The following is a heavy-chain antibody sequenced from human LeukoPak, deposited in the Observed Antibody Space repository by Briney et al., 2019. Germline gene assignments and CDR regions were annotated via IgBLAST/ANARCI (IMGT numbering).Heavy chain of an antibody. D-gene: IGHD3-3*01. CDR3: ARGGLRFLEWLLYLDY. J-gene: IGHJ4*02. CDR1: GYTFTSYY. CDR2: INPSGGST. V-gene: IGHV1-46*01. Sequence: ASVKVSCKASGYTFTSYYMHWVRQAPGQGLEWMGIINPSGGSTSYAQKFQGRVTMTRDTPTSTVYMELSSLRSEDTAVYYCARGGLRFLEWLLYLDYWGQGTLVTVSS.